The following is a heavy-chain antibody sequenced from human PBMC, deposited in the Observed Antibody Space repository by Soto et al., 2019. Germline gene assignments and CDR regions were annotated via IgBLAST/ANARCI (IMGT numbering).Heavy chain of an antibody. CDR3: ARHPINDDNYPAEVNF. D-gene: IGHD1-1*01. V-gene: IGHV4-39*01. Sequence: QLRLLESGPGVVKPAETLSLTCTVSGGSISTTFYYWGWIRQSPGKGLEWIGTVFYNGKTFYSPSLHSRISISVATSENQFSLRLTSVTAADTAVYYCARHPINDDNYPAEVNFWGQGTLVTVSS. CDR1: GGSISTTFYY. CDR2: VFYNGKT. J-gene: IGHJ1*01.